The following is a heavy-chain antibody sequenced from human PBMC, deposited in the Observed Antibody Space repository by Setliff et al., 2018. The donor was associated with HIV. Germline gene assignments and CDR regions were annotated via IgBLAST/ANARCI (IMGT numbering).Heavy chain of an antibody. CDR3: ARLPDINSWPFDY. J-gene: IGHJ4*02. Sequence: SETLSLTCTVSYGSISGHYWTWIRQPPGKGLEWIGYIHHSGGTQYNPSLMSRLTMSVDSSKNQFSLSLSSVTAADTAAYYCARLPDINSWPFDYWARGTLVTVSS. CDR1: YGSISGHY. CDR2: IHHSGGT. D-gene: IGHD6-13*01. V-gene: IGHV4-59*11.